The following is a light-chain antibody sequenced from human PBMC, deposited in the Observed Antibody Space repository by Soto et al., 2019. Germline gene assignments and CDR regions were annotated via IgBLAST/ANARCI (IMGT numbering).Light chain of an antibody. J-gene: IGKJ1*01. CDR3: QQYDSYST. V-gene: IGKV1-5*03. CDR1: QSVSSW. Sequence: DIQMTQSPSTLSASVGDRVTITCRASQSVSSWLAWYQQKPGKAPKLLIYKASSLESGVPSRFSGSGSGTEFTLTISGLPPDDFATYYCQQYDSYSTFGQGTKVEVK. CDR2: KAS.